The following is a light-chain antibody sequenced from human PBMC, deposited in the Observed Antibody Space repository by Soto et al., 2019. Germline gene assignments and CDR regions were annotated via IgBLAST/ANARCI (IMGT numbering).Light chain of an antibody. J-gene: IGKJ4*01. CDR3: QESLTTPLP. Sequence: DIQMTQSPSSLSASVGDRVTITCRASQSISIYLNWYQQKPGKAPKLLIYAASSLQSGVPSRVSGSGSGTDFTLTISSLQPEDLATYYCQESLTTPLPFGGGTKVEIK. CDR2: AAS. V-gene: IGKV1-39*01. CDR1: QSISIY.